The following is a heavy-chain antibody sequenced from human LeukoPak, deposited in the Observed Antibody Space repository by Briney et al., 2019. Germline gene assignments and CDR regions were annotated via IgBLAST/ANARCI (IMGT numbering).Heavy chain of an antibody. V-gene: IGHV5-51*01. J-gene: IGHJ4*02. Sequence: GESLKISCKGSGYSFTSYWIGWVRQMPGKGLEWMGIIYPGGSDTRYSPSFQGQVTISADKSISTAYLQWSSLKASDTAMYYCARSARDSSGYYLYYFDYWGQGTLVTVSS. CDR3: ARSARDSSGYYLYYFDY. CDR1: GYSFTSYW. CDR2: IYPGGSDT. D-gene: IGHD3-22*01.